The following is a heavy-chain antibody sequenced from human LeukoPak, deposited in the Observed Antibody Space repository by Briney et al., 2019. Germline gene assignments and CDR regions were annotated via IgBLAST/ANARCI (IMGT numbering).Heavy chain of an antibody. CDR2: IDPSDSYT. CDR1: GYSFTSYW. CDR3: ARHPYIVAANDY. Sequence: GESLRISCKGSGYSFTSYWITWVCQTPGKGLEWMGRIDPSDSYTNYSPSFQGHVTISADKSISTAYLQWSSLKASDTAMYYCARHPYIVAANDYWGQGTLVTVSS. J-gene: IGHJ4*02. V-gene: IGHV5-10-1*01. D-gene: IGHD5-12*01.